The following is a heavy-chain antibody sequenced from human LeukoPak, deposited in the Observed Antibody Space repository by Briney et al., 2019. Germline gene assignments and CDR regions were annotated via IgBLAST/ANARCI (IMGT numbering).Heavy chain of an antibody. Sequence: SETLSLTCTVSGGSISSYYWSWIRQPPGKGLEWIGYIYYSGSTNYNPSLKSRVTISVDPSKNQFSLKLSSVTAADTAVYYCARVVAVASNWFDPWGQGTLVTVSS. CDR3: ARVVAVASNWFDP. CDR1: GGSISSYY. D-gene: IGHD6-19*01. J-gene: IGHJ5*02. CDR2: IYYSGST. V-gene: IGHV4-59*01.